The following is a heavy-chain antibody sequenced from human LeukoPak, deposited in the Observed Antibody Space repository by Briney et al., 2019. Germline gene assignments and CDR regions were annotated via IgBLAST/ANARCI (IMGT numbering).Heavy chain of an antibody. CDR2: ISYDGFNK. J-gene: IGHJ3*02. Sequence: GGSLRLSCEASGFTFSGNWMHWVRQAPGKGLEWVAVISYDGFNKDYADSVKGRFTISRDNSKNTLYLQMNSLRAEDTAVYYCARVATGFEAFDIWGQGTVVTFSS. CDR1: GFTFSGNW. V-gene: IGHV3-30-3*01. CDR3: ARVATGFEAFDI. D-gene: IGHD3-9*01.